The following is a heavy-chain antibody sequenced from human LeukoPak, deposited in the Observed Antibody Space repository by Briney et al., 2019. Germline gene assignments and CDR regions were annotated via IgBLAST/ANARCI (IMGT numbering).Heavy chain of an antibody. D-gene: IGHD6-13*01. J-gene: IGHJ5*02. CDR2: INHSGST. CDR3: ARGSSSWYVRNNWFDP. CDR1: GGSFSGYY. Sequence: PSETLSLTCAVYGGSFSGYYWSWIRQPPGKGLEWIGEINHSGSTNYNPSLKSRVTISVDTSKNQFSLKLSSVTAADTAVYYCARGSSSWYVRNNWFDPWGQGTLVTVSS. V-gene: IGHV4-34*01.